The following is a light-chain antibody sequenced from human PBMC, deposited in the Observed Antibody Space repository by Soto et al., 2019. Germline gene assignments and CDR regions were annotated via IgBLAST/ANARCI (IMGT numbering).Light chain of an antibody. CDR3: QQYESYSPWT. CDR2: GAS. CDR1: QSVSSN. Sequence: EIVMTQSPATLSVSPGERATLSCRASQSVSSNLALYRQKPGQAPRLRIYGASTRATGIPARFSGSGSGTEFTLTISNLQPDDFATYYCQQYESYSPWTFGQGTKVDI. J-gene: IGKJ1*01. V-gene: IGKV3-15*01.